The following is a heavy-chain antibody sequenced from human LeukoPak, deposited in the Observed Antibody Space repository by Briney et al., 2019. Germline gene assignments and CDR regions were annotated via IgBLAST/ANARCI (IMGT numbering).Heavy chain of an antibody. CDR3: ARDRATFSGVGRRRDGRAGAFDI. D-gene: IGHD5-24*01. Sequence: SETLSLTCAVSGGSISSGGYSWSWIRQPPGKGLEWIGYIYHSGSTYYNPSLKSRVTISVDRSKNQFYLKLSSVTAADTAVYYCARDRATFSGVGRRRDGRAGAFDIWGQGTMVTVSS. J-gene: IGHJ3*02. CDR2: IYHSGST. V-gene: IGHV4-30-2*01. CDR1: GGSISSGGYS.